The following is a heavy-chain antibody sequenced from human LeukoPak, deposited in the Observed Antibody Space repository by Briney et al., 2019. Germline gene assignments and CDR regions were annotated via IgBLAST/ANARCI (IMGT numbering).Heavy chain of an antibody. V-gene: IGHV1-18*01. CDR1: GYTFTSYG. J-gene: IGHJ4*02. CDR2: ISAYNGNT. CDR3: ASGYDSSGYYQLSG. D-gene: IGHD3-22*01. Sequence: ASVKVSFKASGYTFTSYGISWVRQAPGQGLEWMGWISAYNGNTNYAQKLQGRVTMTTDTSTSTAYMELRSLRSDDTAVYYCASGYDSSGYYQLSGWGQGTLVTVSS.